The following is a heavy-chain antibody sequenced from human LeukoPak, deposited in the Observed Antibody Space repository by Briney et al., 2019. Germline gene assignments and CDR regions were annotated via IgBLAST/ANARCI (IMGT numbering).Heavy chain of an antibody. D-gene: IGHD5-12*01. CDR3: AKGGGYEAQYYYYYLDV. J-gene: IGHJ6*03. Sequence: GGSLRLSCAASGFTFISYGMYWVRQAPGKGLESVAFIRYDGSNKYYADSVKGQFTVSRDNSKNTLYLQMKSLRAEDTAVYYCAKGGGYEAQYYYYYLDVWGKGTTVTISS. CDR1: GFTFISYG. CDR2: IRYDGSNK. V-gene: IGHV3-30*02.